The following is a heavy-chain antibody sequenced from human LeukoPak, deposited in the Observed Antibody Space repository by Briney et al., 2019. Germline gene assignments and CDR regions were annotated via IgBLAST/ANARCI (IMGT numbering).Heavy chain of an antibody. J-gene: IGHJ5*02. V-gene: IGHV4-31*03. CDR3: ARGGSMSVGFDP. D-gene: IGHD2-15*01. Sequence: PSQTLSLTCTVSGGSISSGGYYWGWIRQHPGKGLEWIGYIYYSGSTNCNPSLKSRVTISVDTSKNQFSLKLSSVTAADTAVYYCARGGSMSVGFDPWGQGTLVTVSS. CDR2: IYYSGST. CDR1: GGSISSGGYY.